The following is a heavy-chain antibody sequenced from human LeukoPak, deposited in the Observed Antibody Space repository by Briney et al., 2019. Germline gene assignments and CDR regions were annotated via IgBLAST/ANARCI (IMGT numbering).Heavy chain of an antibody. J-gene: IGHJ3*02. CDR2: VNPNTGGT. V-gene: IGHV1-2*02. Sequence: ASVKVSCKASAYSFTDYYIYWVRQAPGQGLEWVGWVNPNTGGTIYGQDFQGRVTMTGDTSITTAYMELSSLRPDDTAVYYCARFLRYYYDSSGYYAFDIWGQGTMVTVSS. D-gene: IGHD3-22*01. CDR1: AYSFTDYY. CDR3: ARFLRYYYDSSGYYAFDI.